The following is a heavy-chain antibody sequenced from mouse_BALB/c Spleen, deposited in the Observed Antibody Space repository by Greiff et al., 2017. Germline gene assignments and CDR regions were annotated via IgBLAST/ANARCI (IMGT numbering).Heavy chain of an antibody. D-gene: IGHD2-4*01. V-gene: IGHV5-17*02. CDR1: GFTFSSFG. J-gene: IGHJ4*01. CDR3: ARAGMITTKAMDY. Sequence: DVQLVESGGGLVQPGGSRKLSCAASGFTFSSFGMHWVRQAPEKGLEWVAYISSGSSTIYYADTVKGRFTISRDNPKNTLFLQMTSLRSEDTAMYYCARAGMITTKAMDYWGQGTSVTVSS. CDR2: ISSGSSTI.